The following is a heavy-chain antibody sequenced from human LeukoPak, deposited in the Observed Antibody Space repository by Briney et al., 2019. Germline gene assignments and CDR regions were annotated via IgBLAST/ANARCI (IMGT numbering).Heavy chain of an antibody. CDR3: AKEGYYDSSGYSPLYFDY. CDR1: RFTFSSYS. CDR2: ISSSGSYI. V-gene: IGHV3-21*04. Sequence: GGSLRLSCAASRFTFSSYSMNWVRQAPGKGLEWVSSISSSGSYIYYADSVKGRFTISRDNAKNTLYLQMNSLRAEDTAVYYCAKEGYYDSSGYSPLYFDYWGQGTLVTVSS. D-gene: IGHD3-22*01. J-gene: IGHJ4*02.